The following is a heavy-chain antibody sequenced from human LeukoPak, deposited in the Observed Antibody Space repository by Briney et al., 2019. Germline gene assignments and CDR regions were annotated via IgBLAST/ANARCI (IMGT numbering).Heavy chain of an antibody. Sequence: ASVKVSCKASGGTFSSCAISWARQAPGQGLEWMGGIIPIFGTANYAQKFQGRVTIIADKSTSTAYMELSSLRSEDTAVYYCARDRNPGEINIMDVWGKGTTVTVSS. CDR1: GGTFSSCA. J-gene: IGHJ6*04. CDR2: IIPIFGTA. CDR3: ARDRNPGEINIMDV. V-gene: IGHV1-69*06. D-gene: IGHD3-10*01.